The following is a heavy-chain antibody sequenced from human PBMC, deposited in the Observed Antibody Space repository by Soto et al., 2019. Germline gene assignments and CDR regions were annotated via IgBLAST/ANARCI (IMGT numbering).Heavy chain of an antibody. V-gene: IGHV3-11*01. CDR2: TSSSGRAT. CDR1: GFTFSDYY. D-gene: IGHD2-2*01. CDR3: ARAPARTFGN. J-gene: IGHJ4*02. Sequence: GGSLRLSCAVSGFTFSDYYMNWIRQAPGKGLEWASYTSSSGRATFYADSVKGRFTISRDNATNTLYLQMNRLRAEDSFVYDCARAPARTFGNWGQGTRVTGSS.